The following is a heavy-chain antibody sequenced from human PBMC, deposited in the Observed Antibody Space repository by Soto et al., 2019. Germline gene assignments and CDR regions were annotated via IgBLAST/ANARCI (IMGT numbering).Heavy chain of an antibody. CDR2: INHSGST. CDR1: GGSFSGYY. Sequence: PSETLSLTCAVYGGSFSGYYWSWIRQPPGKGLEWIGEINHSGSTNYNPSLKSRVTISVDTSKNQFSLKLSSVTAADTAVYYCARGSRRYSSSWHRNWFDPWGQGTLVTVS. V-gene: IGHV4-34*01. D-gene: IGHD6-13*01. J-gene: IGHJ5*02. CDR3: ARGSRRYSSSWHRNWFDP.